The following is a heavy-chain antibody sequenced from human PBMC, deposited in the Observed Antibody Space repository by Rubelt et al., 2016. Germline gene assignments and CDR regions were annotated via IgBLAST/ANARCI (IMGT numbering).Heavy chain of an antibody. J-gene: IGHJ6*02. D-gene: IGHD6-19*01. CDR2: TSGST. Sequence: TSGSTNYNPSLKSRDTMSVDTSKNQFSLKLSSVTAADTAVYYCARDRGVAGFPWGVDYGMDVWGQGTTVTVSS. V-gene: IGHV4-4*07. CDR3: ARDRGVAGFPWGVDYGMDV.